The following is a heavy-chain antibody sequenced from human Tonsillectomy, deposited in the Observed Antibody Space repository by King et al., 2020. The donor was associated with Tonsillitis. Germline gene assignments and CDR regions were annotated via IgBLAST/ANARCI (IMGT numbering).Heavy chain of an antibody. CDR1: GYTFTSFA. CDR3: ARDLGYSSSWYRDY. Sequence: QLVQSGTEVRKPGASVKVSCKASGYTFTSFAISWVRQAPGQGLAWIGCINAYNGGTNCDKRFQGRGTMTTDTSTSTAYMELRSLRSDDTAVYYCARDLGYSSSWYRDYWGQGTLVTVSS. D-gene: IGHD6-13*01. J-gene: IGHJ4*02. V-gene: IGHV1-18*01. CDR2: INAYNGGT.